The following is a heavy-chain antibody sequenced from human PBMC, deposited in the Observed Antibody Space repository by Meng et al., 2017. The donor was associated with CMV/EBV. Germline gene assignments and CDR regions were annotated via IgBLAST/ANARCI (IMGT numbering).Heavy chain of an antibody. CDR1: GFTFSSYG. CDR3: AKDRGFGVVIPWSDP. CDR2: IRYDGSNK. V-gene: IGHV3-30*02. Sequence: GESLKISCAASGFTFSSYGMHWVRQAPGKGLEWVAFIRYDGSNKYYADSVKGRFTISRDNSKNTLYLQMNSLRAEDTAVYYCAKDRGFGVVIPWSDPWGQGTLVTVSS. J-gene: IGHJ5*02. D-gene: IGHD3-3*01.